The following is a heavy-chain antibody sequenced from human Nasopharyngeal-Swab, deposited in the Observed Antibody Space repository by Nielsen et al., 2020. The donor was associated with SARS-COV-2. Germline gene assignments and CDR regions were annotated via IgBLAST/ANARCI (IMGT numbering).Heavy chain of an antibody. Sequence: GESLKISCVASGFTFSIYGMHWVRQAPGKGLEWLASIWYDESNKYYAGSVKGRFTISRDNSKNTVYLQMNSLRGEDTAVYYCARAPSPDDSSGGGYWGQGTLVTVSS. CDR1: GFTFSIYG. CDR2: IWYDESNK. J-gene: IGHJ4*02. V-gene: IGHV3-33*01. D-gene: IGHD3-22*01. CDR3: ARAPSPDDSSGGGY.